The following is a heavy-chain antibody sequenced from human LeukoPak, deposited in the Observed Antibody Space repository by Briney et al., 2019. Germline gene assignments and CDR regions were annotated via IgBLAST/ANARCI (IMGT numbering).Heavy chain of an antibody. Sequence: ASVEVSCKASGYAFTSCGISWVRQAPGQGLEWMGWISAYNGNTNYAQKLQGRVTMTTDTSTSTAYMELRSLRSDDTAVYYCARGRLRLGELDHDYWGQGTLVTVSS. CDR3: ARGRLRLGELDHDY. CDR1: GYAFTSCG. D-gene: IGHD3-16*01. J-gene: IGHJ4*02. V-gene: IGHV1-18*01. CDR2: ISAYNGNT.